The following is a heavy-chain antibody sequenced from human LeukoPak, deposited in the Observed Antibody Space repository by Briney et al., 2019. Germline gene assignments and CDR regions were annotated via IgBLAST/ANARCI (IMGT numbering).Heavy chain of an antibody. CDR1: GFTFRSYG. D-gene: IGHD3-3*01. V-gene: IGHV3-30*02. CDR2: IRYDGSNK. CDR3: AKERSDAFDI. Sequence: PGGSLRLSCAASGFTFRSYGMHWVGQAPGKGWEWVAFIRYDGSNKYHADSVKGRFTISRDNSKNTLYLQRNRLRAEVTAVYYCAKERSDAFDIWGQGTMVTVSS. J-gene: IGHJ3*02.